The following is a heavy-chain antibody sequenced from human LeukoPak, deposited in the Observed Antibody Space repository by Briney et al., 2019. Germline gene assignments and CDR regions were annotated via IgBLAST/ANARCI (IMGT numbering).Heavy chain of an antibody. V-gene: IGHV3-7*01. CDR2: IKEDGAYV. Sequence: PGGSLRLSCAASGFTFSNYWMDWVRQAPGKGLEWVATIKEDGAYVQYVDSVKGRFTISRGNAKNSVYLQTNSLSAEDTGVYYCARNFGWQQFDYWGQGTLVTVSS. D-gene: IGHD3-10*01. J-gene: IGHJ4*02. CDR3: ARNFGWQQFDY. CDR1: GFTFSNYW.